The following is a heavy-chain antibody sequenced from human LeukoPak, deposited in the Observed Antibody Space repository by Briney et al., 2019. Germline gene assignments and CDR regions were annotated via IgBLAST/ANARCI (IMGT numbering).Heavy chain of an antibody. V-gene: IGHV1-2*02. D-gene: IGHD3-10*01. J-gene: IGHJ4*02. CDR1: GYTFTGYY. Sequence: ASVKVSCKASGYTFTGYYMHWVRQAPGLGLEWVALINPKNGGTYYAQQFRGRVTVSTDASISTGYMELSSLTSDDTAVYFCARDVTGSYDFWGQGTLVTVSS. CDR3: ARDVTGSYDF. CDR2: INPKNGGT.